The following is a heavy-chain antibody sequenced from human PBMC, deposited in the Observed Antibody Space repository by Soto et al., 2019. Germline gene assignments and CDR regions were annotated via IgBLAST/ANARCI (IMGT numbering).Heavy chain of an antibody. D-gene: IGHD5-12*01. J-gene: IGHJ4*02. CDR2: IIPLFGTP. V-gene: IGHV1-69*01. Sequence: QVHLVQSGAEVKKPGSSVKVSCKTSGGTFSDLAFSWVRQAPRQGLEWVGGIIPLFGTPNYAREFQGRVSIRAGDSSNTDSMELRSLRSEDTAVYYCTSERVAEMATGGYFDNWGQGTLVTVSS. CDR3: TSERVAEMATGGYFDN. CDR1: GGTFSDLA.